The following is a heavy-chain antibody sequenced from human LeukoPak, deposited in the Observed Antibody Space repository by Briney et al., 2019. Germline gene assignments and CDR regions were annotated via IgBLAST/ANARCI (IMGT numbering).Heavy chain of an antibody. V-gene: IGHV3-64*01. J-gene: IGHJ1*01. D-gene: IGHD6-13*01. CDR3: ARPSRPYRSTEYFQH. CDR2: ISNSGGST. CDR1: GFIFSRYG. Sequence: PGGSLSLSCVASGFIFSRYGMHWVRQAPGKGLEYVSAISNSGGSTYYANSVKGRFTISRDNSKNKLYLQMGSSRGEDMAVYYCARPSRPYRSTEYFQHWGQGTLVIVSS.